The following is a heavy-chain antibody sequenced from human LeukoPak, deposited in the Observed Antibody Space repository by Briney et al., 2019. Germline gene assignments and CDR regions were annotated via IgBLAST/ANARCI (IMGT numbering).Heavy chain of an antibody. Sequence: SETLSLTCAVYGGSFSGYYWSWIRQPPGKGLEWIGEINHSGSTNYNPSLKSRVTISVDTSKNQFSLKLSPVTAADTAVYYCARQTPWGSVDYWGQGTLVTVSS. J-gene: IGHJ4*02. CDR1: GGSFSGYY. CDR2: INHSGST. CDR3: ARQTPWGSVDY. D-gene: IGHD3-16*01. V-gene: IGHV4-34*01.